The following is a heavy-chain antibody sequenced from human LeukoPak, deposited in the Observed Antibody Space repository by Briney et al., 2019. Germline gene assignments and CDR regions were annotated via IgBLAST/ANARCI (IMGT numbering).Heavy chain of an antibody. CDR2: INHSGST. CDR3: ARASGGATRNWFDP. CDR1: GGSFSGYY. D-gene: IGHD1-26*01. J-gene: IGHJ5*02. Sequence: SETLSLTCAVYGGSFSGYYWSWIRQPPGKGLEWIGEINHSGSTNYNPSLKSRVTISVDTSKNQFSLKLSSVTAADTAVYYCARASGGATRNWFDPWGQGTLVTVSS. V-gene: IGHV4-34*01.